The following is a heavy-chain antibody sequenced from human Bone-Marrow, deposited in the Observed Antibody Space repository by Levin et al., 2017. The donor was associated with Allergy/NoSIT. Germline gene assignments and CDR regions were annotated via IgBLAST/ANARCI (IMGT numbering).Heavy chain of an antibody. V-gene: IGHV3-23*01. Sequence: GGSLRLSCAGSGFTFSNYAMYWVRQTPGKGLEWVSSLSISGANTHYAGPVEGRFIISRDNSKNILYLQMNSLRVDDTAMYFCAKKKSRAIRGTFDIWGRGTMVTVSS. D-gene: IGHD2-15*01. CDR1: GFTFSNYA. CDR2: LSISGANT. CDR3: AKKKSRAIRGTFDI. J-gene: IGHJ3*02.